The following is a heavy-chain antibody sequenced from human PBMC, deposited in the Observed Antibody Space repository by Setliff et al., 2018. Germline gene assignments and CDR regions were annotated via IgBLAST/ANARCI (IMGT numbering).Heavy chain of an antibody. CDR3: ARLGTTIPTSGTWTYYYYYYMDV. Sequence: SETLSLTCTVSGGSISSSSYYWGWICQPPGKGLEWIGSIYYSGSTNQNPSLKSRVTISVDTSKNQFSLNLSSVTAADTAVYYCARLGTTIPTSGTWTYYYYYYMDVWGKGTTVTVSS. V-gene: IGHV4-39*07. J-gene: IGHJ6*03. CDR2: IYYSGST. CDR1: GGSISSSSYY. D-gene: IGHD2-21*01.